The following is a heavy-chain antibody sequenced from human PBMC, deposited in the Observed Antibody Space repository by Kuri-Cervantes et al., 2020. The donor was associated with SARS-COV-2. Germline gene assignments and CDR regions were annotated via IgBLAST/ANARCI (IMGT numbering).Heavy chain of an antibody. Sequence: TFAASGFPFMSYARHGFRQAPGKGREWVAVISKDGSNKYSADSVKGRFTISRDNSKNTLYLQMNSLRAEDTAVYYCARDGDHSGYYYFDWYFDLWGRGTLVTVSS. CDR2: ISKDGSNK. J-gene: IGHJ2*01. CDR1: GFPFMSYA. D-gene: IGHD3-22*01. V-gene: IGHV3-30-3*01. CDR3: ARDGDHSGYYYFDWYFDL.